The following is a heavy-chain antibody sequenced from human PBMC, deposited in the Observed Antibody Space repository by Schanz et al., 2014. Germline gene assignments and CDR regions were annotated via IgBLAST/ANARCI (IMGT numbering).Heavy chain of an antibody. Sequence: EVQLVESGGGLVQPGGSLRLSCAASGFIFGSSVMAWVRQAPGKGLVWVARINSVGSNTDYADSVTGRFTISRDNFKGALYLQMSSLRAEDTAVYYCAKGRFGELSAFDIWGQGTMVTVSP. CDR3: AKGRFGELSAFDI. D-gene: IGHD3-10*01. CDR2: INSVGSNT. J-gene: IGHJ3*02. V-gene: IGHV3-23*04. CDR1: GFIFGSSV.